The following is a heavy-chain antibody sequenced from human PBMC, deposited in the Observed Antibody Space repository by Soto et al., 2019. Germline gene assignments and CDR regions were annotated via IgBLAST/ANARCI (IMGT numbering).Heavy chain of an antibody. CDR2: IIPIFGTA. CDR1: GGTFSSYA. J-gene: IGHJ4*02. V-gene: IGHV1-69*13. D-gene: IGHD3-22*01. CDR3: ARRGDYYDSSGYLGY. Sequence: ASVKVSCKASGGTFSSYAISWVRQAPGQGLEWMGGIIPIFGTANYAQKFQGRVTITADESTSTAYVELSSLRSEDTAVYYCARRGDYYDSSGYLGYWGQGALVTVSS.